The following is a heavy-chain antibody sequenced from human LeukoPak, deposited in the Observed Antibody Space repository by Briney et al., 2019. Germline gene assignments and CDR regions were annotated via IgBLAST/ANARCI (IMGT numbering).Heavy chain of an antibody. D-gene: IGHD5-24*01. CDR2: IYSGGST. J-gene: IGHJ5*02. Sequence: PGGSLRLSCAASGFTVSSNYMSWVRQAPGKGLEWVSVIYSGGSTYYADSVKGRFTISRDNSKSTLYLQMNRLRAEDTAVYYCARDYREKGFDPWGQGTLVTVSS. V-gene: IGHV3-53*01. CDR3: ARDYREKGFDP. CDR1: GFTVSSNY.